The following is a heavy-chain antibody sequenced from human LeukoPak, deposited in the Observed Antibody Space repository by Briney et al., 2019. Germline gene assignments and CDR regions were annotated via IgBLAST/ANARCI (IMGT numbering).Heavy chain of an antibody. V-gene: IGHV3-7*01. Sequence: GGSLRLSCVASGFTSGHIFTDYWMTWVRQVPGKGLEWVANINQDGSQTYYLDSVKARFTISRDNAKESVSLQMNSLRAEDTAVYYCVRGYLGIDYWGQGTLVTVSS. CDR3: VRGYLGIDY. J-gene: IGHJ4*02. CDR1: GFTSGHIFTDYW. CDR2: INQDGSQT. D-gene: IGHD1-14*01.